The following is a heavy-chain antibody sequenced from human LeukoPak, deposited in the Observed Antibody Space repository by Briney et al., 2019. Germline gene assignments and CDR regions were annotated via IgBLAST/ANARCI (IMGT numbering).Heavy chain of an antibody. CDR1: GGSISSSSYY. CDR2: IYYSGST. CDR3: ARDKSIYYYDSSGYSIYYNGMDV. Sequence: SETLSLTCTVSGGSISSSSYYWGWIRQPPGKGLEWIGSIYYSGSTYYNPSLKSRVTISVDTSKNQFSLKLSSVTAADTAVYYCARDKSIYYYDSSGYSIYYNGMDVWGQGTTVTVSS. D-gene: IGHD3-22*01. J-gene: IGHJ6*02. V-gene: IGHV4-39*02.